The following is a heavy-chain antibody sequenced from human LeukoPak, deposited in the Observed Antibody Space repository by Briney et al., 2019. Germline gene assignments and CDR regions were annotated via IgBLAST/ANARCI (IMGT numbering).Heavy chain of an antibody. CDR1: GITFSSYA. CDR2: IYSGGAT. D-gene: IGHD3-9*01. Sequence: GGSLRLSCAAAGITFSSYAMSWVRQAPGKGLEWVSIIYSGGATFYADSVKGRFTISRENSKNTLWLQMNSLRAEDTAVYYCARLHYDVLTGPFDYWGQGTLVTVSS. J-gene: IGHJ4*02. CDR3: ARLHYDVLTGPFDY. V-gene: IGHV3-66*04.